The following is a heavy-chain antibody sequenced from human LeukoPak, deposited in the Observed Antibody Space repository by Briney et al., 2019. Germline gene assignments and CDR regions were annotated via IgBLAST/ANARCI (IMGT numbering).Heavy chain of an antibody. CDR1: GYTFTTYG. V-gene: IGHV1-18*01. J-gene: IGHJ6*03. CDR3: ARVDTVNYYYYMDV. D-gene: IGHD5-18*01. Sequence: ASVKVSCKASGYTFTTYGISWVRQAPGHGLEWMGWISTFNGHTNYAQSRQDRVTMTTDTSTSTVYMELSSLISDDTAVYYCARVDTVNYYYYMDVWGKGTPVTVSS. CDR2: ISTFNGHT.